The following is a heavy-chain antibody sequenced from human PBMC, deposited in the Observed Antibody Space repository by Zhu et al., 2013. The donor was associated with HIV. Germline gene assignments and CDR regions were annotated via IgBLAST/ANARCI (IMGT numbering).Heavy chain of an antibody. V-gene: IGHV1-46*01. Sequence: QVQLVQSGPEVKKPGASVKVSCKASGYTFTSFYIKWVRQVPGQGLEWMGLVHPGHGDTRKAQKFQGRLTMTRDTSTNTVYMELSSLRSDDTGIYYCAKDNSGSLDYWGPGTLVTVS. J-gene: IGHJ4*02. CDR3: AKDNSGSLDY. D-gene: IGHD5-12*01. CDR1: GYTFTSFY. CDR2: VHPGHGDT.